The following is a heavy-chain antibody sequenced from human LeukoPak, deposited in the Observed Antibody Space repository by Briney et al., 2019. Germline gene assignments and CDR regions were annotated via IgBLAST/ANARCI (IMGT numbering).Heavy chain of an antibody. CDR3: ARETDGMDV. Sequence: GGSLRLSCAASGFTFSSYAIHWVRQAPGKRLEWVAVISYDGGNKYYADSVKGRFTISRDNSKSTLSLQMNSLSPEDTAVYYCARETDGMDVWGQGTTVTVSS. J-gene: IGHJ6*02. D-gene: IGHD2-21*02. CDR2: ISYDGGNK. CDR1: GFTFSSYA. V-gene: IGHV3-30-3*01.